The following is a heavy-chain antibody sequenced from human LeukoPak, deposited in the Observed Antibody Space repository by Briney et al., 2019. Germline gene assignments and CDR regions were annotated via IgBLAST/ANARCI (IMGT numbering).Heavy chain of an antibody. CDR1: GFTFTTYW. CDR2: ISYDGSNK. J-gene: IGHJ4*02. D-gene: IGHD4-17*01. V-gene: IGHV3-30-3*01. CDR3: ARDEYGDPPHDY. Sequence: GGSLRLSCAASGFTFTTYWMHWVRQAPGKGLEWVAVISYDGSNKYYADSVKGRFTISRDNSKNTLYLQMNSLRAEDTAVYYCARDEYGDPPHDYWGQGTLVTVSS.